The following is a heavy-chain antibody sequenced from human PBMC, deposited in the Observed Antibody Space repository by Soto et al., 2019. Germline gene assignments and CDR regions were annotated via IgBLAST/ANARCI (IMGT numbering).Heavy chain of an antibody. D-gene: IGHD6-19*01. CDR3: ARDAGIAVADPFDP. J-gene: IGHJ5*02. CDR1: GFTFSSYG. CDR2: IWYDGSNK. Sequence: GGSLRLSCAASGFTFSSYGMHWFRQAPGKGLEWVAVIWYDGSNKYYADSVKGRFTISRDNSKNTLYLQMNSLRAEDTAVYYCARDAGIAVADPFDPWGQGTLVTVSS. V-gene: IGHV3-33*01.